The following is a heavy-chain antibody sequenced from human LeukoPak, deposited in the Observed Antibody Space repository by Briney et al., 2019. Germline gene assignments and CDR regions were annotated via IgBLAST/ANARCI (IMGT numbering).Heavy chain of an antibody. Sequence: GGTLRLSCAASGFTFSSHGMNWVRQAPGKGLEWVSGIGGSGGFNTYYADSVKGRFTISRDNSKNTLYLQMNSLRAEDTAVYYCAKDENHFWSGYYSNYFDPWGQGTLVTVSS. J-gene: IGHJ5*02. CDR2: IGGSGGFNT. D-gene: IGHD3-3*02. CDR1: GFTFSSHG. CDR3: AKDENHFWSGYYSNYFDP. V-gene: IGHV3-23*01.